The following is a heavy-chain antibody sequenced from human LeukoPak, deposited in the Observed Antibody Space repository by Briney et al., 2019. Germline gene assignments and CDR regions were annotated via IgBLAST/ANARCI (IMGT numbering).Heavy chain of an antibody. D-gene: IGHD6-13*01. CDR2: IRYDGSNK. J-gene: IGHJ4*02. Sequence: PGGSLRLSCAASGFTFSSYAMHWVRQAPGKGLEWVAFIRYDGSNKFYADSVKGRFTISRDNSKNTLYLQMNSLRAEDTAVYYCAKVRAGQQLAMDYWGQGTLVTVSS. CDR1: GFTFSSYA. CDR3: AKVRAGQQLAMDY. V-gene: IGHV3-30*02.